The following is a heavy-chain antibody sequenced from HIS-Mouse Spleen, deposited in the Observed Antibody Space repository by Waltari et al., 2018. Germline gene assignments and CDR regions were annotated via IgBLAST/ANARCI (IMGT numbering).Heavy chain of an antibody. Sequence: EVQLVESGGGLVQPGGSLRLSCAASGFTFSSNWMSWVRQAPGKGLEWVANIKQDGSEKYYVDSVKGRFTISRDNAKNSLYLQMNSLRAEDTAVYYCARDLGTGDDAFDIWGQGTMVTVSS. D-gene: IGHD7-27*01. J-gene: IGHJ3*02. CDR3: ARDLGTGDDAFDI. V-gene: IGHV3-7*01. CDR1: GFTFSSNW. CDR2: IKQDGSEK.